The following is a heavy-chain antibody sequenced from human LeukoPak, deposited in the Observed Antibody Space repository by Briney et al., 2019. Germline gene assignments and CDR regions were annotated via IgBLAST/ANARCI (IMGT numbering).Heavy chain of an antibody. J-gene: IGHJ3*02. V-gene: IGHV3-11*06. CDR1: IFTYSDYY. CDR3: ARVSIKHSRVGEFDI. CDR2: YSNSSSYT. Sequence: PGGPLSLSCAASIFTYSDYYKRCLRDARGEGLVGVSYYSNSSSYTQYADSVRPRHTLSRHNQKNSLYLHMNSVRAEHSAVYYCARVSIKHSRVGEFDIGGQGTMVTVSS. D-gene: IGHD1-26*01.